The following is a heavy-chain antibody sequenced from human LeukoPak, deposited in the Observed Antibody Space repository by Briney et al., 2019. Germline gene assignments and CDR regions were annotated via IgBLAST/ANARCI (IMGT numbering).Heavy chain of an antibody. CDR2: IYTSGST. CDR3: ARWGVARNRGVFDY. CDR1: GGSISRYY. V-gene: IGHV4-4*09. D-gene: IGHD2-15*01. J-gene: IGHJ4*02. Sequence: SETLSLTCTVSGGSISRYYWSWIRQPPGKGLEWIGYIYTSGSTNYNPSLKSRVTLSVDTSKNQFSLKLSSVSAPDPAVYDCARWGVARNRGVFDYWGQGTLVTVSS.